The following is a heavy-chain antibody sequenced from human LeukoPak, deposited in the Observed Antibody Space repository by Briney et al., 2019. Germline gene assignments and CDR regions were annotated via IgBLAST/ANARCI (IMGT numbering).Heavy chain of an antibody. CDR3: ARGFSQYYYGSGSPDY. CDR1: GFSFSYYS. CDR2: ISRSSTI. D-gene: IGHD3-10*01. J-gene: IGHJ4*02. V-gene: IGHV3-48*02. Sequence: GGSLRLSCAASGFSFSYYSMNWVRQAPGKGLDWVSYISRSSTIHNADPVKGRFTISRDNAKNSLYLQMNSLSDEDTAVYYCARGFSQYYYGSGSPDYWGQGTLVTVSS.